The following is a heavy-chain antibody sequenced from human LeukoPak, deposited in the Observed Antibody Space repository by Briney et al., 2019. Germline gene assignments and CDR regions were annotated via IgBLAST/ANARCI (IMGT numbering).Heavy chain of an antibody. J-gene: IGHJ4*02. CDR1: GFTFSSYS. CDR3: AKVSGVGSSWSPFDY. D-gene: IGHD6-13*01. CDR2: IQYDGSNK. V-gene: IGHV3-30*02. Sequence: GGSLRLSCAASGFTFSSYSMNWVRQAPGKGLEWVAFIQYDGSNKYYADSVKGRFTISRDNSKNTLYLLMNSLRAEDTAVYYCAKVSGVGSSWSPFDYWGQGTLVTVSS.